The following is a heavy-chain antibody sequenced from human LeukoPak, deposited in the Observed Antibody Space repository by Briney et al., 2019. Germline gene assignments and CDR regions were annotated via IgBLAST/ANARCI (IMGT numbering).Heavy chain of an antibody. D-gene: IGHD3-10*01. CDR3: ARQLYSSGSYYAPMDV. J-gene: IGHJ6*03. CDR1: GGSISSSIYF. V-gene: IGHV4-39*01. Sequence: SETLSLTCTVSGGSISSSIYFWGWIRQPPGKGLEWIGSIHYSGSTYHDPSLKSRVTVSLDTSKNQFSLKLSSVTATDTAVYYCARQLYSSGSYYAPMDVWGKGTTVTIPS. CDR2: IHYSGST.